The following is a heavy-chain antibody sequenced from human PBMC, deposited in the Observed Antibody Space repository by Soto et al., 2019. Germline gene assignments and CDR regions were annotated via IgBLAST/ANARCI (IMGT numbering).Heavy chain of an antibody. V-gene: IGHV3-23*01. CDR2: ISGSGGST. J-gene: IGHJ4*02. CDR1: GFTFSSYA. CDR3: AKDLRGYSYHSGFDY. D-gene: IGHD5-18*01. Sequence: PGGSLRLSCAASGFTFSSYAMSWVRQAPGKGLEWVSAISGSGGSTYYADSVKGRFTISRDNSKNTLYLQMNSLRAEDTAVYYCAKDLRGYSYHSGFDYWGQGTLVTVSS.